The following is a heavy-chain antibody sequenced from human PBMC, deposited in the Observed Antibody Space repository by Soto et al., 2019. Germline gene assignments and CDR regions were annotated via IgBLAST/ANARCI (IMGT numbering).Heavy chain of an antibody. J-gene: IGHJ4*02. V-gene: IGHV3-30-3*01. D-gene: IGHD6-13*01. Sequence: GGSLRLSCSVSGFTLNTYSMHWVRQAPGKGLEWVAVVSFDGVNKHYRDSVKGRFTISRDIAKNMLYLQMTSLRLEDTALYYCARDPDLIEAAGNYFDYWGQGTLVTVSS. CDR3: ARDPDLIEAAGNYFDY. CDR2: VSFDGVNK. CDR1: GFTLNTYS.